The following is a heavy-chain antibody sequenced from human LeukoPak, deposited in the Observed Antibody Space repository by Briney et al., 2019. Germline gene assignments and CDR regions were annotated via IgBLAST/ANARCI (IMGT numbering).Heavy chain of an antibody. V-gene: IGHV4-59*11. CDR1: VGSISSHY. Sequence: ASETLSLTCTVSVGSISSHYWSWIRQPPGKGLEWIGYIYYSGSTNYNPSLKSRVTISVDTSKNQFSLKLSSVTAADTAVYYWARVRAGALDYWGQGTLVTVSS. CDR2: IYYSGST. D-gene: IGHD1-26*01. J-gene: IGHJ4*02. CDR3: ARVRAGALDY.